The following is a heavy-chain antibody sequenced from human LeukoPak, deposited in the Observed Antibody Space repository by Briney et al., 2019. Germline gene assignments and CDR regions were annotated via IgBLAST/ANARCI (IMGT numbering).Heavy chain of an antibody. V-gene: IGHV3-33*01. J-gene: IGHJ4*02. Sequence: PGGSLRLSCAASGFTLSSYGMHWVRQAPGKGVEGVAVIWYDGSNKYYADSVKGRFTISRDNSKNTLYLQMNSLRAEDTAVYYCARDPYGSGSYYRVFDYWGQGTLVTVSS. CDR1: GFTLSSYG. CDR2: IWYDGSNK. D-gene: IGHD3-10*01. CDR3: ARDPYGSGSYYRVFDY.